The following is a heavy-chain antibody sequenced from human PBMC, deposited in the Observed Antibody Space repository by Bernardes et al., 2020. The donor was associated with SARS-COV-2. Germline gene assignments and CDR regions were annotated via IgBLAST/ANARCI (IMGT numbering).Heavy chain of an antibody. CDR2: IKQDGSEK. V-gene: IGHV3-7*04. CDR3: ARGGAARRGIFDY. D-gene: IGHD6-6*01. J-gene: IGHJ4*02. CDR1: GFTFSSYW. Sequence: VGSLILSCAASGFTFSSYWMSWVRQAPGKGLEWVANIKQDGSEKYYVDSVKGRFTISRDNAKNSLYLQMNSLRAEDTAVYYCARGGAARRGIFDYWGQGTLVTVSS.